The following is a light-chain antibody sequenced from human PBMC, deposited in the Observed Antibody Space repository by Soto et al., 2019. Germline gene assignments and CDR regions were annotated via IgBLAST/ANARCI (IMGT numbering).Light chain of an antibody. V-gene: IGLV2-8*01. J-gene: IGLJ2*01. CDR1: SSDVGGYNF. Sequence: QSVLTQRPYASGSPGQSVTISCTGASSDVGGYNFVSWYQQHPGKAPKLMIYDVTKRPSGVPDRFSGSKSGNTASLTVSGLQADGEADYYCSSYAGSSVPVAFGGGPQLTVL. CDR2: DVT. CDR3: SSYAGSSVPVA.